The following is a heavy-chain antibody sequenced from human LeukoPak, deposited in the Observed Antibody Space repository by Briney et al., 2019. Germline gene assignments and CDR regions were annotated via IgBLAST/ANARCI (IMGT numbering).Heavy chain of an antibody. J-gene: IGHJ4*02. Sequence: PGGSLRLSCAASGFTFSSHDKHWGRQATGKGLEWVSTIGTAGGTYYPGSVKGRFTIFRENAKNSLYLQMNILKAGDTAVYYCARGGPGYYLDYWGQGTLVTVSP. V-gene: IGHV3-13*01. CDR1: GFTFSSHD. CDR3: ARGGPGYYLDY. CDR2: IGTAGGT.